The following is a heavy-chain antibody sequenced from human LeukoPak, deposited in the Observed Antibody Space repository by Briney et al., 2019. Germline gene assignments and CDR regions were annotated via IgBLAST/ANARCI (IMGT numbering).Heavy chain of an antibody. Sequence: PGGSLRLSCAASGFTFSSYWMSWVRQAPGKGLEWVANIKQDGSEKYYVDSVKGRFTISRDNAKNSLYLQMNSLRAEDTAVYYCARNDRYYYDSSGLLPNWWGQGTLVTVSS. V-gene: IGHV3-7*01. CDR1: GFTFSSYW. D-gene: IGHD3-22*01. J-gene: IGHJ4*02. CDR2: IKQDGSEK. CDR3: ARNDRYYYDSSGLLPNW.